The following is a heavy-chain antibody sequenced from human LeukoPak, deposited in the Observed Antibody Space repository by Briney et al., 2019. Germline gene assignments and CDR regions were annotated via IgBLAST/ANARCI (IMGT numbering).Heavy chain of an antibody. V-gene: IGHV3-30*18. Sequence: QPGGSLTLSCAASGFTFSSYGVHWVRHATDKGRGWGGVISYEGGNKYYADSVKGRFTICRDNSKNTLYLQMNSLRAEDTAVYYCAKDCSSTSCNPTPTDGGQGTLVPVS. J-gene: IGHJ4*02. D-gene: IGHD2-2*01. CDR1: GFTFSSYG. CDR3: AKDCSSTSCNPTPTD. CDR2: ISYEGGNK.